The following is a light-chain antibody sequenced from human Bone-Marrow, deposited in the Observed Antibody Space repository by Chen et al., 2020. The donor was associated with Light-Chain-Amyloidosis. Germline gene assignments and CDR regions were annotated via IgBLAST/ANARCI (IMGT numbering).Light chain of an antibody. V-gene: IGLV6-57*01. CDR1: SGTIATNS. J-gene: IGLJ3*02. CDR2: EDD. Sequence: NFMLTQPHSVSESPGKTVIISCTCSSGTIATNSVQWYQQTPGSSPTTVIYEDDQRPSGVPDRFSGSIDRSSNSASLTISGLKTEDEADYYCQSYQGSSQGVFGGGTKLTVL. CDR3: QSYQGSSQGV.